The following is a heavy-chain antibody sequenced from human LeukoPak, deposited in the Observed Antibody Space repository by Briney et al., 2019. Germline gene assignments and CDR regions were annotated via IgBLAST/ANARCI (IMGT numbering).Heavy chain of an antibody. V-gene: IGHV3-30*15. CDR2: SSSDGGEQ. J-gene: IGHJ3*01. CDR3: ARESSSRRFVFDV. D-gene: IGHD6-13*01. CDR1: GFTFRGNL. Sequence: PGGSLRPSCAASGFTFRGNLLHWGRQAPGKGLEWVAGSSSDGGEQYYADSVKGRFTFSRDNSKSTLVLQMSSLRPDDTSVYYCARESSSRRFVFDVWGQGTLVTVSS.